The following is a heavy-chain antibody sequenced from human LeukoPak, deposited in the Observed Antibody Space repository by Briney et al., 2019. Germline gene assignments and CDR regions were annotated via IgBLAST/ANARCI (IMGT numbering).Heavy chain of an antibody. J-gene: IGHJ4*02. V-gene: IGHV3-23*01. CDR3: AKAHQPNYYFSPDY. CDR1: GFTVSSNY. Sequence: GGSLRLSCAASGFTVSSNYMSWVRQAPGKGLEWVSAISGSGSSTYYADSVKGRFTISRDNSKNTLYLQMNSLRAEDTAVYYCAKAHQPNYYFSPDYWGQGTLVTVSS. D-gene: IGHD3-10*01. CDR2: ISGSGSST.